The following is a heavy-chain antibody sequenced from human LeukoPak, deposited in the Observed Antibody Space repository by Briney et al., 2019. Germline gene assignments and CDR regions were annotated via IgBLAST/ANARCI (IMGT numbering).Heavy chain of an antibody. CDR3: AKDGHDVVPAAPYFYYYMDV. Sequence: GGSLRLSCVASGFTFSDYAMSWVRQAPGKGLEWVAALSASGGSTYYADSVQGRFTLSRDNSKSTLFLQMNSLRVEDTAVYYCAKDGHDVVPAAPYFYYYMDVWGKGTTVAVSS. D-gene: IGHD2-2*01. CDR2: LSASGGST. V-gene: IGHV3-23*01. J-gene: IGHJ6*03. CDR1: GFTFSDYA.